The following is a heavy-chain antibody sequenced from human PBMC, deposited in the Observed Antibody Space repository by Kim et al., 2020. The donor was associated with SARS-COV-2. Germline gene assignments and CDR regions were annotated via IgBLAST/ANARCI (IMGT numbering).Heavy chain of an antibody. CDR1: GGTFSSYA. CDR2: IIPIFGTA. Sequence: SVKVSCKASGGTFSSYAISWVRQAPGQGLEWMGGIIPIFGTANYAQKFQGRVTITADESTSTAYMELSSLRSEDTAVYYCARVLDVLLWFGEFDYWGQGTLVTVSS. D-gene: IGHD3-10*01. J-gene: IGHJ4*02. V-gene: IGHV1-69*13. CDR3: ARVLDVLLWFGEFDY.